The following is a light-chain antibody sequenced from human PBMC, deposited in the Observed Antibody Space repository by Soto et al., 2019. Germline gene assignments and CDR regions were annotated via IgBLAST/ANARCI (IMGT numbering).Light chain of an antibody. CDR3: HQYGRSPWT. CDR2: GAS. Sequence: EVVLTQSPVTLSLSPGERATLSCRASQSVSSSSLAWYQQKAGQAPRLLIFGASSRATGIADRFSGSGSGTDFTLTISRLEPEDCAVYYCHQYGRSPWTFGQGTKVEIK. CDR1: QSVSSSS. J-gene: IGKJ1*01. V-gene: IGKV3-20*01.